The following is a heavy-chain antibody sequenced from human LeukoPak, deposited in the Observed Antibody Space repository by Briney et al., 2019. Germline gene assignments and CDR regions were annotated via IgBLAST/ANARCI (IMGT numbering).Heavy chain of an antibody. CDR1: GGSISSYY. CDR2: IYTSGST. D-gene: IGHD6-13*01. V-gene: IGHV4-4*07. CDR3: ARVIGDSFGGSSSWYRYYYYYMDV. Sequence: SETLSLTCTVSGGSISSYYWSWIRQPAGKGLEWIGRIYTSGSTNYNPSPESRVTMSVDTSKNQFSLKLSSVTAADMAVYYCARVIGDSFGGSSSWYRYYYYYMDVWGKGTTVTVSS. J-gene: IGHJ6*03.